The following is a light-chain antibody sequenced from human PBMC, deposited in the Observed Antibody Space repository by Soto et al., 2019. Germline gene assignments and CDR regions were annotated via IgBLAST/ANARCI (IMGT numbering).Light chain of an antibody. CDR3: SSYAGSTNFYV. V-gene: IGLV2-14*01. J-gene: IGLJ1*01. CDR2: QVT. CDR1: SSDIGGYYY. Sequence: QSALTQPASVSGSPGQSITISCTGTSSDIGGYYYVSWYQHHPGKAPKLIIYQVTNRPSGVSHRFSGSKSGNTASLTVSALQAEDEAAYYCSSYAGSTNFYVFGTGTKVTVL.